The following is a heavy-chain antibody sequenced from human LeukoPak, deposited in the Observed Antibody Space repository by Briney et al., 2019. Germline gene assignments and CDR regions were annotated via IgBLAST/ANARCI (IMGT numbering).Heavy chain of an antibody. V-gene: IGHV1-69*13. CDR1: GGTFSSYA. CDR2: IIPIFGTA. CDR3: ARGPPRYFDY. J-gene: IGHJ4*02. Sequence: SVKVSCKASGGTFSSYAISWVRQAPGQGLEWLGGIIPIFGTANYAQKSQGRVTITADESTSTAYMELSSLRSEDTAVYYCARGPPRYFDYWGQGTLVTVSS.